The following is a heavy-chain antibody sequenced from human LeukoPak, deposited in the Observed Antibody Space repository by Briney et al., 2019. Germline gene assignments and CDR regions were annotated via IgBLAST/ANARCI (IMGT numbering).Heavy chain of an antibody. D-gene: IGHD2-8*01. V-gene: IGHV1-46*01. CDR3: ARGRLLYCTNGVCYDTANNWFDP. J-gene: IGHJ5*02. CDR2: INPSGGST. CDR1: GYTFTSYY. Sequence: ASVKVSCKASGYTFTSYYMHWVRQAPGQGLEWMGIINPSGGSTSYAQKFQGRVTMTRDTSTSTVYMELSSLRSEDTAVYYCARGRLLYCTNGVCYDTANNWFDPWGQGTLVTVSS.